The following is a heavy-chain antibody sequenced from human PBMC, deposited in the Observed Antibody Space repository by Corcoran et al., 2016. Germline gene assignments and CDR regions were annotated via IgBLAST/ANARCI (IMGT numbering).Heavy chain of an antibody. CDR3: TTDRGALTH. Sequence: EVQLVESGGGLVKPGGSLRLSCAASGFTFNNAWMSWVRQAPGKGLEWVGRIQSKSDGGTAEYAAPVKGRFIISRDDSKNTLYLQMNSLKTVDTAVYYCTTDRGALTHWGQGTLVTVSS. J-gene: IGHJ4*02. V-gene: IGHV3-15*01. D-gene: IGHD3-10*01. CDR1: GFTFNNAW. CDR2: IQSKSDGGTA.